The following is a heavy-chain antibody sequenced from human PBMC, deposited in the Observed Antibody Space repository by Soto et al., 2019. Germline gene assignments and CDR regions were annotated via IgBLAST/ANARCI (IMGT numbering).Heavy chain of an antibody. D-gene: IGHD3-9*01. CDR2: ISYDGSNK. J-gene: IGHJ3*02. CDR3: AKDAYYDILTGYYTLHGPFDI. CDR1: GFTFSSYG. Sequence: GGSLRLSCAASGFTFSSYGMHWVRQAPGKGLEWVAVISYDGSNKYYADSVKGRFTISRDNSKNTLYLQMNSLRAEDTAVYYCAKDAYYDILTGYYTLHGPFDIWGQGTMVTVSS. V-gene: IGHV3-30*18.